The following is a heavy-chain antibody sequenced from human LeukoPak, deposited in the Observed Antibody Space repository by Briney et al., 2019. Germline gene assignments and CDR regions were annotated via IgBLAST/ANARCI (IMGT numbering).Heavy chain of an antibody. CDR2: INDSGRT. CDR3: ARRWNYGRNYYIDV. V-gene: IGHV4-34*01. J-gene: IGHJ6*03. Sequence: SETLSLTCAVYGGSFSNYYWSWIRQPPGRGLEWIGEINDSGRTNYNPSLMSRVTVSVGTSKNQFSLRLTSVTATDTAVYYCARRWNYGRNYYIDVWGNGATVSVSS. CDR1: GGSFSNYY. D-gene: IGHD1-7*01.